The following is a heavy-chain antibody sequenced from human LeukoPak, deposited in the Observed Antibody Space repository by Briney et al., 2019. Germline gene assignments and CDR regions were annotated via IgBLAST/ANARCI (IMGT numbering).Heavy chain of an antibody. D-gene: IGHD3-22*01. V-gene: IGHV1-8*01. J-gene: IGHJ4*02. CDR3: ARDPGMYYYDSSGSFAY. Sequence: ASVKVSCKASGYTFTSYDINWVRQATGQGLEWMGWMNPNSGNTGYAQKFQGRVTMTRNTSISTAYMELSSLRSEDTAVYYCARDPGMYYYDSSGSFAYWGQGTLVTVSS. CDR2: MNPNSGNT. CDR1: GYTFTSYD.